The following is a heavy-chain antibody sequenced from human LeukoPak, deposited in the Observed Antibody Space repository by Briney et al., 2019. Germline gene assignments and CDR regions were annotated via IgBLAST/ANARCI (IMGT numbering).Heavy chain of an antibody. CDR2: INHSGGT. CDR1: GGSFSGYY. J-gene: IGHJ5*02. V-gene: IGHV4-34*01. D-gene: IGHD3-16*01. Sequence: SETLSLTCAVYGGSFSGYYWSWTRQPPGKGLEWIGEINHSGGTNYNPSLKSRVTISVDTSKNQFSLKLSSVTAADTAVYYCARESGSYLWRSWLNPWGQGTLVTVSS. CDR3: ARESGSYLWRSWLNP.